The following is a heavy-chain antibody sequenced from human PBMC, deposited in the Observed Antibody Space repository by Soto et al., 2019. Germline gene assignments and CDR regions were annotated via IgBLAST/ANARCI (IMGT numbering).Heavy chain of an antibody. CDR3: ARDRVVPYYYYYMDV. Sequence: GGSLRLSCAASGFTFSSYWMSWVRQAPGKGLEWVANIKQDGSEKYYVDSVKGRFTISRDNAKNSLYLQMNSLRAEDTAVYYCARDRVVPYYYYYMDVWGKGTTVTVSS. D-gene: IGHD2-15*01. J-gene: IGHJ6*03. CDR2: IKQDGSEK. V-gene: IGHV3-7*01. CDR1: GFTFSSYW.